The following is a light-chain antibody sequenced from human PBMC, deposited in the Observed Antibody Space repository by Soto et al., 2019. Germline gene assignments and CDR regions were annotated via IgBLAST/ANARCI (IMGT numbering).Light chain of an antibody. CDR1: QSVSSSY. CDR2: GAS. Sequence: EIVLTQSPGTLSLSPGERATLACRASQSVSSSYLVWYQQKPGQAPRLLIYGASSRATGIPDRFSGSGSGTYFPLTISRLEPEDFAVYFCQQYYTSPLTFGGGTKVEIK. J-gene: IGKJ4*01. V-gene: IGKV3-20*01. CDR3: QQYYTSPLT.